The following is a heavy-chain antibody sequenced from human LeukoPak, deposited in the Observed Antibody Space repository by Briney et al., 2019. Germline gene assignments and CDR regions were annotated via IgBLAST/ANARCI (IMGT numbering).Heavy chain of an antibody. CDR1: GYTFTGYY. V-gene: IGHV1-2*02. CDR2: INPNSGGT. J-gene: IGHJ4*02. Sequence: ASVKVSCKASGYTFTGYYMHWVRQAPGQGLEWMGWINPNSGGTNYAQKFQGRVTMTRDTSISTASMELSRLRSDDTAVYYCARVQFTATGPAYYFDYWGQGTLVTVSS. CDR3: ARVQFTATGPAYYFDY. D-gene: IGHD7-27*01.